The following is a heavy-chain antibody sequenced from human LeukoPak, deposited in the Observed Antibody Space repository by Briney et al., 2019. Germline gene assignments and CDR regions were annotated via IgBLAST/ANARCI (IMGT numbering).Heavy chain of an antibody. Sequence: PGGSLRLSCAASGFTFSSYSMNWVRQAPGKGLEWVSSISSSSSYIYYADSVKGRFTISRDNAKNSLYLQMNSLRAEDTAVYYCARDQGRAVAGDYFDYWGQGTLVTVSS. J-gene: IGHJ4*02. CDR3: ARDQGRAVAGDYFDY. V-gene: IGHV3-21*01. CDR2: ISSSSSYI. D-gene: IGHD6-19*01. CDR1: GFTFSSYS.